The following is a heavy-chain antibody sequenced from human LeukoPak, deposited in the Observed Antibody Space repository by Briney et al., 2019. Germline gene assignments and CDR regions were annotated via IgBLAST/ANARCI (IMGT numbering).Heavy chain of an antibody. CDR3: ARDLHWNSVDY. CDR1: GFTFSSYW. D-gene: IGHD1-7*01. V-gene: IGHV3-74*01. J-gene: IGHJ4*02. Sequence: PGGSLRLSCAASGFTFSSYWMHWVRQGPGKGLVWVSQIKTDGTDTNYADSVKGRFTISRDNAKNTLYLQMNSLRAEDTGVYYCARDLHWNSVDYWGQGTLVTVSS. CDR2: IKTDGTDT.